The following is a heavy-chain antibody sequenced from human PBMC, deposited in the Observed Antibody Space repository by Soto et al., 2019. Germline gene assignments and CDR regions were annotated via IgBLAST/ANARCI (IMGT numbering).Heavy chain of an antibody. J-gene: IGHJ5*02. V-gene: IGHV4-39*01. D-gene: IGHD3-10*01. CDR3: ARRARYYGSPGWFDP. Sequence: SETRSRTCSAAGGSISSVTYYCGSIRHPPGKGREWIGSVYYNENTYYNPSRKSRVPITVETAKNQFSLNLRSVTAADPAMYFCARRARYYGSPGWFDPWGPGTLVTVSS. CDR2: VYYNENT. CDR1: GGSISSVTYY.